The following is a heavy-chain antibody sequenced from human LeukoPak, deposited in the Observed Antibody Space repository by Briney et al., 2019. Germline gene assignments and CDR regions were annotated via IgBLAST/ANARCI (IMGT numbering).Heavy chain of an antibody. V-gene: IGHV3-23*01. CDR3: AKDRRIAAVGPRRTINSWFDP. CDR2: IIGSGGST. D-gene: IGHD6-13*01. J-gene: IGHJ5*02. CDR1: GFTFSSYG. Sequence: GGSLRLSCAASGFTFSSYGMSWVRQAPGKGLEWVSAIIGSGGSTYYADSVKGRFTISRDNSKNMLYLRMNSLRVEDTAIYYCAKDRRIAAVGPRRTINSWFDPWGQGTLVTASS.